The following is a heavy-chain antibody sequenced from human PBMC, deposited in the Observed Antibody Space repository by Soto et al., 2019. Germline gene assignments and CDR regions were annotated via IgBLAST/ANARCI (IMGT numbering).Heavy chain of an antibody. CDR3: ARADGSGWPNFDY. J-gene: IGHJ4*02. D-gene: IGHD6-19*01. CDR1: GFTFSSYG. Sequence: PGGSLRLSCAASGFTFSSYGMHWVRQAPGKGLEWVAVIWYDGSNKYYADSVKGRFTISRDNSKNTLYLQMNSLRAEDTAVYYCARADGSGWPNFDYWGQGTLVTVSS. CDR2: IWYDGSNK. V-gene: IGHV3-33*01.